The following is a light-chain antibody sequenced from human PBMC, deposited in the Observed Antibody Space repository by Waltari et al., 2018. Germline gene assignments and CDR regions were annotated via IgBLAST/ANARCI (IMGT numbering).Light chain of an antibody. CDR2: DVT. CDR3: SSRTNSITWV. V-gene: IGLV2-14*03. Sequence: SALTQPASVSGSPGQSITTSCTATSRDFGANKYVSCYQQHPGKAPKVVIYDVTERPSGVSNRFSGSKSGSTASLTISGLQTEDEADYYCSSRTNSITWVFGGGTKVTVL. CDR1: SRDFGANKY. J-gene: IGLJ3*02.